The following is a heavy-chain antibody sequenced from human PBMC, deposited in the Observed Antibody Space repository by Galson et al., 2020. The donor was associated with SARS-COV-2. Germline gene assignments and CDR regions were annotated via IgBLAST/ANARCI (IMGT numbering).Heavy chain of an antibody. V-gene: IGHV4-38-2*02. CDR1: GYSISSGYY. D-gene: IGHD3-22*01. CDR3: ARDLYYYESSGYYDRDYYYYGMDV. CDR2: IYHSGST. Sequence: PSETLSLTCAVSGYSISSGYYWGWIRQPPGKGLEWIGSIYHSGSTYYNPSLKSRVTISVDTSKNQFSLKLSSVTAADTAVYYCARDLYYYESSGYYDRDYYYYGMDVWGQGTTVTVSS. J-gene: IGHJ6*02.